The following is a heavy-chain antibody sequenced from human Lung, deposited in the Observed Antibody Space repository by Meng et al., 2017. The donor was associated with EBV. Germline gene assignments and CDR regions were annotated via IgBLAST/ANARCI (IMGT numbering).Heavy chain of an antibody. CDR3: ARGATSVFDL. CDR2: TYYRSKWYN. Sequence: VPLQQSGPGLVKPSQTLSLTCFTSGDSVSSSSAAWTWIRQSPSRGLEWLGRTYYRSKWYNDYAVFVKSRITINPDTSKNQFSLQLNSVTPEDTAVYYCARGATSVFDLWGRGTLVTVSS. CDR1: GDSVSSSSAA. V-gene: IGHV6-1*01. J-gene: IGHJ2*01.